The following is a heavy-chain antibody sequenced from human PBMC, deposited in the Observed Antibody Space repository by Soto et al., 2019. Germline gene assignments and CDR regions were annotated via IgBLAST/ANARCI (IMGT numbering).Heavy chain of an antibody. CDR2: IREDGSAE. J-gene: IGHJ4*02. D-gene: IGHD3-10*01. Sequence: PGGSLRLSCAASGFTFSSYWMSWVRQAPGKGLECVASIREDGSAEYYADSVKGRFTISRDNVKNSLYLQMDRLRAEDTAVYYCVKDNRGSYWGQGTLVTVSS. CDR1: GFTFSSYW. CDR3: VKDNRGSY. V-gene: IGHV3-7*01.